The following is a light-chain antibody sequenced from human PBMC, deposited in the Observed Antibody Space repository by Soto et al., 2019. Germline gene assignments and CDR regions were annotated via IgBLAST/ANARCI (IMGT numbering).Light chain of an antibody. J-gene: IGKJ1*01. CDR1: QNLLHIDGYNY. Sequence: IVVTQSPLSLFVTPGEPASISCRSSQNLLHIDGYNYLDWYLQKPGQSPQLLIFLGSYRASGVPDRFSGSGSGTDFTLRISGVEAEDVGVYYCMQAVYTRTFGPGTKVDIK. CDR2: LGS. CDR3: MQAVYTRT. V-gene: IGKV2-28*01.